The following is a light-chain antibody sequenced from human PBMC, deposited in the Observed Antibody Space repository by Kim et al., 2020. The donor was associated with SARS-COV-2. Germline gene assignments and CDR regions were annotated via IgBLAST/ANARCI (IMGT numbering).Light chain of an antibody. J-gene: IGLJ2*01. Sequence: TVTISCTRSSGSIASNYVQWYQQRPGSAPTTVIYEDNQRPSGVPDRFSGSIDSSSNSASLTISGLKTEDEADYYCQSYDSSNSYVVFGGGTKLTVL. CDR2: EDN. V-gene: IGLV6-57*03. CDR3: QSYDSSNSYVV. CDR1: SGSIASNY.